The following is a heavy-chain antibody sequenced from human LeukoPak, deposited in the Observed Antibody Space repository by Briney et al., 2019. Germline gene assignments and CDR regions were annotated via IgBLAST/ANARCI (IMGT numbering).Heavy chain of an antibody. CDR3: ARVRDGYNDAYDI. CDR2: ISAYNGNT. D-gene: IGHD5-24*01. V-gene: IGHV1-18*01. CDR1: GYTFTSYG. J-gene: IGHJ3*02. Sequence: ASVKVSCKASGYTFTSYGISWVRQAPGQGLEWMGWISAYNGNTNYAQKLQGRVTMTRDTSTSTVYMELSSLRSEDTAIYYCARVRDGYNDAYDIWGQGTVVTVPS.